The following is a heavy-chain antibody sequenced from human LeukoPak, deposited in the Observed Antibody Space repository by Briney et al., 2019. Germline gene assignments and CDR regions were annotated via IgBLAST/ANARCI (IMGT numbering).Heavy chain of an antibody. CDR3: TKGHTSLDC. CDR1: GFSFSESC. J-gene: IGHJ4*02. Sequence: GGSLRLSCAASGFSFSESCMSWIRQAPGRGLEYISYISPNGDYMSYTDSVKGRFTLSRDNAKNSLYLQMNSLRAEDTAVYFCTKGHTSLDCRGQGALVTVSS. D-gene: IGHD2/OR15-2a*01. CDR2: ISPNGDYM. V-gene: IGHV3-11*01.